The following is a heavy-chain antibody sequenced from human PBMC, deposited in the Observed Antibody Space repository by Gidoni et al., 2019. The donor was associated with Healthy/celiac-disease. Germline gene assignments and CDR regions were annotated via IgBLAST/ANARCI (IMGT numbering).Heavy chain of an antibody. CDR2: IYYSGST. Sequence: QVQLQESGPGLVKPSATLSLTCNVSGGSVSSGSYYWSWIRQPPGQGLEWIGYIYYSGSTNYNPSLKSRVTISVDTSKNQFSLKLSSVTAADTAVYYCATGITGTNNYWGQGTLVTVSS. CDR3: ATGITGTNNY. D-gene: IGHD1-7*01. V-gene: IGHV4-61*01. CDR1: GGSVSSGSYY. J-gene: IGHJ4*02.